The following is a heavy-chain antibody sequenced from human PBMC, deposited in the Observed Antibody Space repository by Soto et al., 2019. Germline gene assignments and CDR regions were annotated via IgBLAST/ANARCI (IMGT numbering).Heavy chain of an antibody. CDR3: ARHYTTSRVWAWFDP. Sequence: EVQLVESGGGLAQPGGSLRLSCEAAGFTFSIYTMNWVRQAPGKGLEWVSYITAASDTIYYADSVKGRFTISRDNAKNSLYLQMNSLRDEYTAVYYCARHYTTSRVWAWFDPWGQGTLVTVSS. CDR1: GFTFSIYT. D-gene: IGHD3-3*01. J-gene: IGHJ5*02. V-gene: IGHV3-48*02. CDR2: ITAASDTI.